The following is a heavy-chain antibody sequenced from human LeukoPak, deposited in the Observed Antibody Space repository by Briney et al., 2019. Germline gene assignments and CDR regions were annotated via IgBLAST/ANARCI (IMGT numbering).Heavy chain of an antibody. Sequence: GGSLRLSCTASGFTFSRYWMTWVRQAPGKGLEWVANIKEDGSAKYYVDSMKGRFTISRDNAKNSLYLQINSLRAEDTAVNYCARDSPGYGGSSYWGQGTLVTVSS. V-gene: IGHV3-7*04. CDR3: ARDSPGYGGSSY. J-gene: IGHJ4*02. CDR1: GFTFSRYW. D-gene: IGHD5-12*01. CDR2: IKEDGSAK.